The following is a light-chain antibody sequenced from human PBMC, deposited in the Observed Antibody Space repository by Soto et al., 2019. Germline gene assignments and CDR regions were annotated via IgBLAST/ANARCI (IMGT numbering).Light chain of an antibody. CDR2: GAS. CDR1: QSVGRNY. J-gene: IGKJ4*01. V-gene: IGKV3-20*01. CDR3: HHYASSPLT. Sequence: EIVLTQSPGTLSLSPGERATLSCRASQSVGRNYLAWYQQKPGQAPRLLIHGASNRATGIPDRLNGSGSGTAFTRTISRLEPEGFEVYDCHHYASSPLTFGGGTKVEIK.